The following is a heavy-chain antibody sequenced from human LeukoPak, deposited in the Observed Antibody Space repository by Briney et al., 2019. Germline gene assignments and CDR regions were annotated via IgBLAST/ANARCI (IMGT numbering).Heavy chain of an antibody. Sequence: GGSLRLSCAASGFTFSNFGMHWVRQAPGKGLEWVAVISYDGSNKYYADSVKGRFTISRDNFKNTLYLQMNDLRVEDTALYYCVNSGFDPWGQGTLVTVSS. CDR1: GFTFSNFG. J-gene: IGHJ5*01. V-gene: IGHV3-30*03. D-gene: IGHD3-10*01. CDR2: ISYDGSNK. CDR3: VNSGFDP.